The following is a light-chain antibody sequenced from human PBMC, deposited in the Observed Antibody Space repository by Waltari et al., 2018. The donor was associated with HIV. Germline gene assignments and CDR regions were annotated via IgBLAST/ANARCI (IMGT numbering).Light chain of an antibody. Sequence: QSALTQPASVSGSPGQSITISCTGTSSDVGGYDYVSWYQQHPGKAPNLMIYEVSTRPSGVSDRFSGSKSGNTASLTISGLQAEDEADYYCSSYTSSSTPVVFGGGTNLTVL. V-gene: IGLV2-14*01. CDR2: EVS. J-gene: IGLJ2*01. CDR3: SSYTSSSTPVV. CDR1: SSDVGGYDY.